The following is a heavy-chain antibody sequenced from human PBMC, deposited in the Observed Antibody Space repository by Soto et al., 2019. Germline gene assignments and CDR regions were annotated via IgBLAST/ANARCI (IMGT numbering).Heavy chain of an antibody. V-gene: IGHV1-69*06. D-gene: IGHD2-15*01. CDR2: IIPIFGTP. CDR1: GGTFSTYT. CDR3: ARGLECRGYCLDKPTWFAP. J-gene: IGHJ5*02. Sequence: SVKVSCKASGGTFSTYTFSWVRQAPGQGLEWMGRIIPIFGTPYYAQKFQGRVTITADKSTSTVYMELSSLRSDDTAVYFCARGLECRGYCLDKPTWFAPWGQGTLVTVTS.